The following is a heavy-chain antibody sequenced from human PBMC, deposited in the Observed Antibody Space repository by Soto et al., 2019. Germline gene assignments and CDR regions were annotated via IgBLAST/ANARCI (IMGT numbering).Heavy chain of an antibody. J-gene: IGHJ4*02. CDR1: GGTFSSYA. D-gene: IGHD6-19*01. Sequence: QVQLVQSGAEVKKPGSSVKVSCKASGGTFSSYAISWVRQAPGQGLEWMGGIIPIFGTANYAQKFQGRVTIXGDXSXNTAYMELSSLRSEDTAVYYCARAHLGLTYSSGCRYWGQGTLVTVSS. CDR2: IIPIFGTA. V-gene: IGHV1-69*12. CDR3: ARAHLGLTYSSGCRY.